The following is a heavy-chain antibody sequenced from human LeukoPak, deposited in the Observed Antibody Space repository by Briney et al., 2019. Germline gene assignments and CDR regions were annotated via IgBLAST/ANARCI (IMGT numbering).Heavy chain of an antibody. J-gene: IGHJ3*02. Sequence: SETLSLTCAVSGASINMTNWWSWVRQSPGKGLEWIGEIYHSGTTNYNPSLRRRVTISADTSKNKFSLKLTSVTAADTAVYYCARVKYRGYDSLGQDAFDIWGQGTMVTVSS. D-gene: IGHD5-12*01. CDR1: GASINMTNW. CDR3: ARVKYRGYDSLGQDAFDI. V-gene: IGHV4-4*02. CDR2: IYHSGTT.